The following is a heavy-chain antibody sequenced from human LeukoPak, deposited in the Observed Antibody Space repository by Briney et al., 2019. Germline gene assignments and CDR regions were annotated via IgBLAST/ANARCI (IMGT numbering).Heavy chain of an antibody. D-gene: IGHD3-10*01. CDR1: GGSISSGGYS. CDR3: ARGDGSGSYIWFDP. Sequence: PSQTLSLTCAVSGGSISSGGYSWSWIQQPPGKGLEWIGYIYHSGSTYYNPSLKSRVTISVDRSKNQFSLKLSSVTAADTAVYYCARGDGSGSYIWFDPWGQGTLVTVSS. J-gene: IGHJ5*02. CDR2: IYHSGST. V-gene: IGHV4-30-2*01.